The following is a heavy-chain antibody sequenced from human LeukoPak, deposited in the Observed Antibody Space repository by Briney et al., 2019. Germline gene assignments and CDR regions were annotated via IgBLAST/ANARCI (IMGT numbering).Heavy chain of an antibody. V-gene: IGHV3-23*01. CDR1: GFTLSSYV. CDR2: VSGSGVST. Sequence: PGGSLRLSCAASGFTLSSYVMSWVRQAPGKGLEWVSGVSGSGVSTYYADSVKGRFTISRDNSENMLYLQMNSLRAEDTALYYCARGTIVVVTPGYWGQGTLVTVSS. CDR3: ARGTIVVVTPGY. J-gene: IGHJ4*02. D-gene: IGHD2-21*01.